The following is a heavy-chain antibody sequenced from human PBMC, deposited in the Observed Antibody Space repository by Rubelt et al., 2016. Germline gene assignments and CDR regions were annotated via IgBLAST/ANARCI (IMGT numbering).Heavy chain of an antibody. D-gene: IGHD3-10*01. CDR3: ARGAVVPGGSDYFDY. V-gene: IGHV3-30*02. CDR2: VRFDGTRT. J-gene: IGHJ4*02. Sequence: QAPGKGLEWVAVVRFDGTRTYYADSVRGRFTMSRDNSRSTLYLQMNSLRAEDTAVYYCARGAVVPGGSDYFDYWGQGTLVTVSS.